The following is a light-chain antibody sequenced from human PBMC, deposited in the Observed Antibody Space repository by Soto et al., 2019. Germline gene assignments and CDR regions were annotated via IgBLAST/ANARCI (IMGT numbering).Light chain of an antibody. V-gene: IGLV6-57*04. CDR3: QSYDSSTVV. CDR2: GDY. CDR1: SGSIASSY. J-gene: IGLJ2*01. Sequence: NFMLTQPHSVSESPGKTVTISCTCSSGSIASSYVQWYQQRPGSAPTTVIYGDYQRPSGVPVRFSGSIDSSSNSASLTISGLKTEDETDYYCQSYDSSTVVFGGGTQLTVL.